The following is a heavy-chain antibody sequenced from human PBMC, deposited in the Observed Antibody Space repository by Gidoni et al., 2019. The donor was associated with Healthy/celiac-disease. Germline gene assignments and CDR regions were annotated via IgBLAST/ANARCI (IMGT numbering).Heavy chain of an antibody. V-gene: IGHV4-34*01. D-gene: IGHD2-15*01. CDR2: INHSGST. J-gene: IGHJ6*04. Sequence: QVQLQQWGAGLLKPSETLSLTSAVYGGSFSVYYWSWIRQPPGKGLEWIGEINHSGSTNYTPSLKSRVTISVDTSKNQFSLKLSYGTAADTAVYYCARGRVVVAATYYYYGMDVWGKGTTVTVSS. CDR1: GGSFSVYY. CDR3: ARGRVVVAATYYYYGMDV.